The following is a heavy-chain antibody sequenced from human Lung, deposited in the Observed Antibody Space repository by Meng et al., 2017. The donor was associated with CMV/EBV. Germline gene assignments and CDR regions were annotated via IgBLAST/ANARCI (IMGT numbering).Heavy chain of an antibody. CDR3: ARGRFAFDF. CDR2: IKEDGSEK. J-gene: IGHJ4*02. CDR1: RFTFGTYW. Sequence: SCAASRFTFGTYWMTWVRQAPGKGLEWVATIKEDGSEKYYVDSVKGRFAISRDNAQNSLYLQMDSLRAEDTAVYYCARGRFAFDFWGQGTLVTCSS. D-gene: IGHD3-16*01. V-gene: IGHV3-7*01.